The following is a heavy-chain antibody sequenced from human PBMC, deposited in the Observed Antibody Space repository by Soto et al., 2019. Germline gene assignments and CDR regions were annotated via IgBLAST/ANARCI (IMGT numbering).Heavy chain of an antibody. Sequence: PSETLSLTCTVSGGSISSGDYYWIWIRQPPGKGLEWIGYIYYSGSTYYNPSLKSRITISLDTSKNQFSLKLSSVTAADTAVYYCASEYYYDSSGLNWFDPWGQGTLVTVSS. D-gene: IGHD3-22*01. CDR3: ASEYYYDSSGLNWFDP. V-gene: IGHV4-30-4*01. J-gene: IGHJ5*02. CDR2: IYYSGST. CDR1: GGSISSGDYY.